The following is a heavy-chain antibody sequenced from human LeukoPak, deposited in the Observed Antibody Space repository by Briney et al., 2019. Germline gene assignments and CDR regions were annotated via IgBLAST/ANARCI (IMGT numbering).Heavy chain of an antibody. CDR1: GYTFTVYY. CDR2: INPKSGGT. CDR3: AAEHYTSGWYH. J-gene: IGHJ4*02. Sequence: ASVKVSCTASGYTFTVYYVHWVRQAPGQGLEWMGRINPKSGGTNYAQKFHGRVTMTRDTSISTAYMELNSLRSDDTAVYYCAAEHYTSGWYHGGQGTLVAVSS. D-gene: IGHD6-19*01. V-gene: IGHV1-2*06.